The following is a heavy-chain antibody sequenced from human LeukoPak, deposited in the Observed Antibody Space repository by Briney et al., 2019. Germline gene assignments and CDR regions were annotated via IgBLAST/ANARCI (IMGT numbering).Heavy chain of an antibody. V-gene: IGHV3-7*01. Sequence: GGSLRLSCAASGFTFNSYTVNWVRQAPGKGLEWVANIKQDGSEKYYVDSVKGRFTISRDNAKNSLYLQMNSLRAEDTALYYCARGTPTTRDFDSWGQGTLVTVSS. CDR2: IKQDGSEK. J-gene: IGHJ4*02. CDR1: GFTFNSYT. D-gene: IGHD4-11*01. CDR3: ARGTPTTRDFDS.